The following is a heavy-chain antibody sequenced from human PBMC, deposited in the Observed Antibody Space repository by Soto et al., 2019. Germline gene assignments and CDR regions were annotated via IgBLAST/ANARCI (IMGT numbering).Heavy chain of an antibody. V-gene: IGHV3-7*01. CDR3: ARVLYPESHCSSTSCYVGRPRAKFDY. CDR1: GFTFSSYW. CDR2: IKQDGSEK. J-gene: IGHJ4*02. D-gene: IGHD2-2*01. Sequence: GGSLRLSCAASGFTFSSYWMSWVRQAPGKGLEWVANIKQDGSEKYYVDSVKGRLTISRDNAKNSRYLQMNSLRAEDTAVYYCARVLYPESHCSSTSCYVGRPRAKFDYWGQGTLVTVSS.